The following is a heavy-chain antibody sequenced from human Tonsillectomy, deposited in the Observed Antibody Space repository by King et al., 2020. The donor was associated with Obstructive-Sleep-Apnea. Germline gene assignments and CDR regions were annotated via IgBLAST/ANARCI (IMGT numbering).Heavy chain of an antibody. V-gene: IGHV4-59*08. Sequence: QLQESGPGLVKPSETLSLTCTVSGGSISSYYWSWIRQPPGKGLEWIGYIYYSGSTNYNPSLKSRVTISVDTSKNQFSLKLSSVTAADPAVYYCAIFRAWIDKYWYFDLWGRGTLVTVSS. J-gene: IGHJ2*01. CDR1: GGSISSYY. D-gene: IGHD2-2*03. CDR2: IYYSGST. CDR3: AIFRAWIDKYWYFDL.